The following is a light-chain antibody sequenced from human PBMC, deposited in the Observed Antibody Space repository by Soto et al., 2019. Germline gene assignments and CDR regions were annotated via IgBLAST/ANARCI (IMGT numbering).Light chain of an antibody. CDR2: WAS. CDR1: QSVLYSSDNKNY. Sequence: DIVMTQSPDSLAVSLGERATINCKSTQSVLYSSDNKNYLSWYQQKPGQSPELLISWASTRESGVPDRFSGSGSGTDFTRTISSLHVEDVAIYYCQQSYSLPYTFGQGTKLEIK. CDR3: QQSYSLPYT. V-gene: IGKV4-1*01. J-gene: IGKJ2*01.